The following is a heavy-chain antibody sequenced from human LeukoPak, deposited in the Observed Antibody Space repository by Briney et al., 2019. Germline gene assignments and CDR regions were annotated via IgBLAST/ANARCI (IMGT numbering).Heavy chain of an antibody. CDR3: ARYYYGSGSQEFDY. J-gene: IGHJ4*02. V-gene: IGHV4-59*01. Sequence: SETLSLTCTVSGGSISSYYWSWIRQPPGKGLDWIGYIYYSGSTNYNPSLKSRVTISVDTSKNQFSLRLSSVTAADTAVYYCARYYYGSGSQEFDYWGQGTLVTVSS. CDR2: IYYSGST. D-gene: IGHD3-10*01. CDR1: GGSISSYY.